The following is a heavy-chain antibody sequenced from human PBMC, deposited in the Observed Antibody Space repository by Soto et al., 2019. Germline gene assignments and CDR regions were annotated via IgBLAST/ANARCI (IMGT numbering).Heavy chain of an antibody. J-gene: IGHJ4*02. V-gene: IGHV4-4*07. CDR2: IDNSGST. Sequence: ETLSLTCTVSGGSISNYFCNWIRQPAGKGLEWIGRIDNSGSTNYNPSLKSRITMPADTSRNQFSLKLNSVTAADTAVYYCARGGQDFWSGPFDYWGQGALVTVSS. D-gene: IGHD3-3*01. CDR1: GGSISNYF. CDR3: ARGGQDFWSGPFDY.